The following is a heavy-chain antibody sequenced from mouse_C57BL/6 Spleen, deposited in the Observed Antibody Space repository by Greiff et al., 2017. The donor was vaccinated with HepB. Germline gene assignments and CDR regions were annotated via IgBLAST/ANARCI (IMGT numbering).Heavy chain of an antibody. V-gene: IGHV1-55*01. CDR1: GYTFTSYW. CDR3: ARGVSTMVHGGFAY. D-gene: IGHD2-1*01. Sequence: VQLQQSGAELVKPGASVKMSCKASGYTFTSYWITWVKQRPGQGLEWIGDIYPGSGSTNYNEKFKSKATLTVDTSSSTAYMQLSSLTSEDSAVYYCARGVSTMVHGGFAYWGQGTLVTVSA. CDR2: IYPGSGST. J-gene: IGHJ3*01.